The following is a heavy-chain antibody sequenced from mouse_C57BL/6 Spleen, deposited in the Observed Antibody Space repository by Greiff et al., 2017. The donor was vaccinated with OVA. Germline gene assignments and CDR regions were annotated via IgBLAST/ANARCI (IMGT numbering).Heavy chain of an antibody. J-gene: IGHJ4*01. Sequence: ESGPGLVKPSQSLSLTCSVTGYSITSGYYWNWIRQFPGNKLEWMGYISYDGSNNYNPSLKNRISITRDTSKNQFFLKLNSVTTEDTATYYCAREGLLLPYAMDYWGQGTSVTVSS. V-gene: IGHV3-6*01. D-gene: IGHD1-1*01. CDR2: ISYDGSN. CDR3: AREGLLLPYAMDY. CDR1: GYSITSGYY.